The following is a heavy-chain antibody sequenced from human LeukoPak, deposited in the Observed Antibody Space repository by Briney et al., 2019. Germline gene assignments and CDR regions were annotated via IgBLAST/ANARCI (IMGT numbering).Heavy chain of an antibody. J-gene: IGHJ5*02. Sequence: PSETLSLTCSVSGDSISSSYWSWIRQPPGKGLEWIGYIYYSGSTNYNPSLKSRVTISVDTSKNQFSLKLSSVTAADTAVYYCAASPGWFGEFEVCWFDPWGQGTLVTVSS. V-gene: IGHV4-59*01. D-gene: IGHD3-10*01. CDR2: IYYSGST. CDR1: GDSISSSY. CDR3: AASPGWFGEFEVCWFDP.